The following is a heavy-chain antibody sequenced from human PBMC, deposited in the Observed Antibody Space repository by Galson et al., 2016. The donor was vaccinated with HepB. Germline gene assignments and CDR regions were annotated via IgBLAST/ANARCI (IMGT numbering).Heavy chain of an antibody. J-gene: IGHJ6*02. CDR2: IYYGGST. CDR3: ARSQDDILTGYYRFYYYYGMDV. Sequence: LSLTCTVSGGSISSYYWSWIRQPPGKGLEWIGYIYYGGSTNYNPSLKSRVTISVDTSKNQFSLKLSSVTAADTAVYYCARSQDDILTGYYRFYYYYGMDVWGQGTTVTVSS. D-gene: IGHD3-9*01. CDR1: GGSISSYY. V-gene: IGHV4-59*01.